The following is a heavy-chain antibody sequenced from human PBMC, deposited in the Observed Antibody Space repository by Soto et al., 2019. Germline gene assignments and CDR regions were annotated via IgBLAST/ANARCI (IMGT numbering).Heavy chain of an antibody. D-gene: IGHD2-15*01. CDR1: GFSFSDYW. CDR2: VKQDGSER. Sequence: GGSLRLSCAASGFSFSDYWMSWVRQAPGKGLEWVANVKQDGSERYYVDSVKGRFTISRDNAKNYLYLQMNSLRAEDTAVYYCARERVVVPATIFYYYALDVWGQGTTVTVSS. V-gene: IGHV3-7*05. CDR3: ARERVVVPATIFYYYALDV. J-gene: IGHJ6*02.